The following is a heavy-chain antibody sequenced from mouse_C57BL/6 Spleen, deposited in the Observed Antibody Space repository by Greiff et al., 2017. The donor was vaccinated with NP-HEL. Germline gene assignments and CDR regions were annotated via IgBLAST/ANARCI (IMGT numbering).Heavy chain of an antibody. D-gene: IGHD2-4*01. J-gene: IGHJ4*01. V-gene: IGHV1-18*01. CDR3: ARNYYDYDEAAMDY. CDR2: INPNNGGT. Sequence: EVQLQQSGPELVKPGASVKLPCKASGYTFTDYNMDWVKQSHGQSLEWIGDINPNNGGTIYNQKFKGKATLTVDKSSSTAYMELRSLTSEDTAVYYCARNYYDYDEAAMDYWGQGTSVTVSS. CDR1: GYTFTDYN.